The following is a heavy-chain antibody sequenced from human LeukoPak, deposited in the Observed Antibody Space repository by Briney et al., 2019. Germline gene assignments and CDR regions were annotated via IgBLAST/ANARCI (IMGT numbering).Heavy chain of an antibody. CDR2: IIPNLGTT. D-gene: IGHD3-22*01. J-gene: IGHJ4*02. CDR1: GYTFPSYG. V-gene: IGHV1-69*04. Sequence: SVKVSCKASGYTFPSYGIIWVRQAPGQGLEWMGRIIPNLGTTNRAQNFQDRVTLTADKSTNTAYMELTSLTSDDTAVYYCATTNDGGGYQWGDFFDFWGQGTLVTVSS. CDR3: ATTNDGGGYQWGDFFDF.